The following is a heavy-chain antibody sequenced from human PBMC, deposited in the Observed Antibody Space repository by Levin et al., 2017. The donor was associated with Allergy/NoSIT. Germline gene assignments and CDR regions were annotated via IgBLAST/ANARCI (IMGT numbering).Heavy chain of an antibody. CDR1: GYTFTGYY. Sequence: ASVKVSCKASGYTFTGYYMHWVRQAPGQGLEWMGWINPNSGGTNYAQKFQGRVTMTRDTSISTAYMELSRLRSDDTAVYYCARAPYYGSGSYLDYWGQGTLVTVSS. CDR2: INPNSGGT. J-gene: IGHJ4*02. D-gene: IGHD3-10*01. V-gene: IGHV1-2*02. CDR3: ARAPYYGSGSYLDY.